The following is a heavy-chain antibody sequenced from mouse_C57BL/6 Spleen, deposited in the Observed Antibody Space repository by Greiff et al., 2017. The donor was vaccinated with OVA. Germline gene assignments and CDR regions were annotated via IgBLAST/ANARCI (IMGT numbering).Heavy chain of an antibody. J-gene: IGHJ1*03. CDR3: ARLLPYFDV. CDR1: GFTFSSYG. CDR2: ISSGGSYT. Sequence: EVMLVESGGDLVKPGGSLKLSCAASGFTFSSYGMSWVRQTPDKRLEWVATISSGGSYTYYPDSVKGRFTISRDNAKNTLYLQMSSLKSEDTAMYYCARLLPYFDVWGTGTTVTVSS. V-gene: IGHV5-6*01. D-gene: IGHD1-1*01.